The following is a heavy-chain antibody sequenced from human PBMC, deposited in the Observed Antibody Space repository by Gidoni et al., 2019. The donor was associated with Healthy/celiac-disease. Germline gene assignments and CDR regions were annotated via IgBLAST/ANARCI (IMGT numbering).Heavy chain of an antibody. D-gene: IGHD3-16*01. CDR1: GGHFSSYA. J-gene: IGHJ4*02. Sequence: QVQLVQSGAEVKKPGSSVKVSCKASGGHFSSYAISWVRQAPGQGLEWMGVIIRIFGTANYAQKFQGRVTITADESTSTAYMELSSLRSEDTAVYYCARDGKMMGRYYFDYWGQGTLVTVSS. CDR2: IIRIFGTA. V-gene: IGHV1-69*01. CDR3: ARDGKMMGRYYFDY.